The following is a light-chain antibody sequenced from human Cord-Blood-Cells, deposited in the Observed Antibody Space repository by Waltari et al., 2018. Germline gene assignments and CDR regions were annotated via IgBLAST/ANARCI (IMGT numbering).Light chain of an antibody. J-gene: IGLJ3*02. Sequence: ALSQPPSASASPGQSVTISCTGTRSDVGGYHYVTWYQQHPGQAPKLMIYGVSKRPSGVPDRFSGSKSGNTASLTVSGLQAEDEADYYCSSYAGSNNLGVFGGGTKLTVL. CDR1: RSDVGGYHY. CDR3: SSYAGSNNLGV. V-gene: IGLV2-8*01. CDR2: GVS.